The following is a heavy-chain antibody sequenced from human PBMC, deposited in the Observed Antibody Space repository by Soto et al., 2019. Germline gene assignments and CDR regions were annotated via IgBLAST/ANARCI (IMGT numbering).Heavy chain of an antibody. Sequence: GGSLRLSCAASGFTFSSYAMSWVRQAPGKGLEWVSAISGSGGSTYYADSVKGRFTISRDNSKNTLYLQMNSLRAEDTAVYYCAKDGRLDGEIVVVVAATVSTIDWGQGTLVTVSS. CDR3: AKDGRLDGEIVVVVAATVSTID. CDR1: GFTFSSYA. CDR2: ISGSGGST. J-gene: IGHJ4*02. D-gene: IGHD2-15*01. V-gene: IGHV3-23*01.